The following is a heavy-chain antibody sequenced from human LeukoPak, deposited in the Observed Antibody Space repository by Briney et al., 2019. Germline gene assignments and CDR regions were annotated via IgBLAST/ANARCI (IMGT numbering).Heavy chain of an antibody. CDR2: ISSSSSTI. CDR3: ARESSGYSSGWYDY. V-gene: IGHV3-48*01. D-gene: IGHD6-19*01. Sequence: GGSLRLSCAASGFTFSSYSMNWVRQAPGKGLEWVSYISSSSSTIYYADSVKGRFTISRDSAKNSLYLQMNSLRAEDTALYYCARESSGYSSGWYDYWGQGTLVTVSS. J-gene: IGHJ4*02. CDR1: GFTFSSYS.